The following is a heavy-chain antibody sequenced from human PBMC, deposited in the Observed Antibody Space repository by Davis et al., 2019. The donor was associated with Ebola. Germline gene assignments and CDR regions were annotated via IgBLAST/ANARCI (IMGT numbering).Heavy chain of an antibody. J-gene: IGHJ6*02. Sequence: AASVKVSCKAFGYTFSNYYIHWVRQAPGQGLEWMGVINPSAGYTNYAQKFQGRGTTTRDTSTSTVYMEVRSLRSEDTAVYYCARAGHIWLAGQYGLDVWGQGTTVTVSS. D-gene: IGHD2-21*01. V-gene: IGHV1-46*01. CDR1: GYTFSNYY. CDR3: ARAGHIWLAGQYGLDV. CDR2: INPSAGYT.